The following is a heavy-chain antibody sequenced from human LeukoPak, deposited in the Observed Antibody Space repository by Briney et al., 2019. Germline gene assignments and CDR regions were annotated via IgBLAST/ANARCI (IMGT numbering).Heavy chain of an antibody. CDR1: GFTFSSYS. CDR2: ISSSSSYI. CDR3: ARELRGYSYGRGSDY. D-gene: IGHD5-18*01. V-gene: IGHV3-21*01. Sequence: GGSLRLSCAASGFTFSSYSMNWVRQASGKGLEWVSSISSSSSYIYYADSVKGRFTISRDNAKNSLYLQMNSLRAEDTAVYYCARELRGYSYGRGSDYWGQGTLVTVSS. J-gene: IGHJ4*02.